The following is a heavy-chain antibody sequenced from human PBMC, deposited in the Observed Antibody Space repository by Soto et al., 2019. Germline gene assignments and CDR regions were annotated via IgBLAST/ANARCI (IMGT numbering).Heavy chain of an antibody. CDR3: ARGLTTYCSGGSCYSDDAFDI. J-gene: IGHJ3*02. CDR1: GYTFTSYD. CDR2: MNPNRGNT. D-gene: IGHD2-15*01. Sequence: QVQLVQSGAEVKKPGASVKVSCKASGYTFTSYDINWVRQATGQGLEWMGWMNPNRGNTGYAQKFQGRVTMTRNTSISTAYMELSSLRSEDTAVYYCARGLTTYCSGGSCYSDDAFDIWGQGTMVTVSS. V-gene: IGHV1-8*01.